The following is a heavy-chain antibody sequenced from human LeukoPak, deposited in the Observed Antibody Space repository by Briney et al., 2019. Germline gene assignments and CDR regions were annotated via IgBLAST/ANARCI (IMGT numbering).Heavy chain of an antibody. Sequence: GRSLRLSCAASGFTLSNYHMHWVRQAPGRGLEGVALIPHDGGGKQYAASVQDRFTISRDNSENTVYLQMNSLRAEDTAVYYCAKVPLRAAAGTLGYWGQGTLVTVSS. CDR1: GFTLSNYH. V-gene: IGHV3-30*04. J-gene: IGHJ4*02. CDR3: AKVPLRAAAGTLGY. D-gene: IGHD6-13*01. CDR2: IPHDGGGK.